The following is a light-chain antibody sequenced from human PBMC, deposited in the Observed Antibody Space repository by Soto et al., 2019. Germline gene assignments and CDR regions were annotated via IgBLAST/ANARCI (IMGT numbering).Light chain of an antibody. CDR1: SSNIGAGYD. J-gene: IGLJ1*01. V-gene: IGLV1-40*01. CDR3: QSYDSSLSALYV. CDR2: GNS. Sequence: QSVLTQPPSVSGASGQRVTISCTGSSSNIGAGYDVHWYQQLPGTAPKLLIYGNSNRPSGVPDRFSGSKSGTSASLAITGLQAEDEADYYCQSYDSSLSALYVFGTGTKLTVL.